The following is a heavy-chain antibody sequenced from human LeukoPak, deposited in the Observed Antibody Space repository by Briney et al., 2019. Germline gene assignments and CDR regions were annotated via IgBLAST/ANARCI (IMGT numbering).Heavy chain of an antibody. V-gene: IGHV1-69*05. CDR1: GGTFGSYA. Sequence: SVKVSCKASGGTFGSYAISWVRQAPGQGLEWMGGIIPIFGTANYAQKFQGRVTITTDESTSTAYMELSSLRSEDTAVYYCARDRGSSWYEEYYFDYWGQGTLVTVSS. CDR3: ARDRGSSWYEEYYFDY. CDR2: IIPIFGTA. J-gene: IGHJ4*02. D-gene: IGHD6-13*01.